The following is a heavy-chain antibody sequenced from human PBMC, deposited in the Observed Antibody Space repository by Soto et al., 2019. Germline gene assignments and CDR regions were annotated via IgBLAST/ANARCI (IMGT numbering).Heavy chain of an antibody. J-gene: IGHJ4*02. V-gene: IGHV4-59*12. CDR1: GGSFSPNY. Sequence: SETLSLTCTVSGGSFSPNYWSWIRQPPGKGLEWVGYIYYDGTTSHNPSLKSRVTISVDKSKNQFSLKLSSVTAADTAVYYCARDKITGLFDYWGQGTLVTVSS. CDR2: IYYDGTT. CDR3: ARDKITGLFDY. D-gene: IGHD2-8*02.